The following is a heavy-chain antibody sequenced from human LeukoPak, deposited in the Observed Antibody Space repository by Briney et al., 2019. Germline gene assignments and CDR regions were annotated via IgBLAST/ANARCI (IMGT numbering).Heavy chain of an antibody. Sequence: RGSLRLSCTASGFTFSKYAMTWVRQAPRAGLEWVSSITASGDTRYADSVSGRFTVSRDNSKNTLYLQMNSLRADDTAVYFCARHPNGDYIGVFDFWGQGTMVTVSS. V-gene: IGHV3-23*01. CDR1: GFTFSKYA. CDR2: ITASGDT. CDR3: ARHPNGDYIGVFDF. D-gene: IGHD4-17*01. J-gene: IGHJ3*01.